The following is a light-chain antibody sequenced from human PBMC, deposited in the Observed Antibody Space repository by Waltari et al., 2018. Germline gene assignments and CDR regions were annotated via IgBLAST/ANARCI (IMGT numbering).Light chain of an antibody. CDR2: AAS. V-gene: IGKV1-39*01. CDR1: QSIRSY. Sequence: DIQMTQSPSSLSASVGDRVPITCRASQSIRSYLNWYQQKPGKAPKLLSYAASSLQSGVPSRFSGSGSGTDFTLTISSLQPEDFATYYCQQSYSTPQCTFGPGTKVDIK. CDR3: QQSYSTPQCT. J-gene: IGKJ3*01.